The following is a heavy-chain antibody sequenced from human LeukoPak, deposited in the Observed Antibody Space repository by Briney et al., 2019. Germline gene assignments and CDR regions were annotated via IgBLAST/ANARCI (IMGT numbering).Heavy chain of an antibody. D-gene: IGHD3-3*01. CDR2: ISGSGGST. Sequence: GGPLRLSCAASGFTFSSYAMSWVRQAPGKGLEWVSAISGSGGSTYYADSVKGRFTISRDNSKNTLYLQMNSLRAEDTAVYYCAKDRVLRFLEWSDWGQGTLVTVSS. CDR3: AKDRVLRFLEWSD. J-gene: IGHJ4*02. CDR1: GFTFSSYA. V-gene: IGHV3-23*01.